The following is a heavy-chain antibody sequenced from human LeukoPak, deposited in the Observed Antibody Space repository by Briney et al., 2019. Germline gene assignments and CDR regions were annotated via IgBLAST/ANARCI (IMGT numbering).Heavy chain of an antibody. CDR3: AKDFDSSGSLDY. V-gene: IGHV3-30*02. J-gene: IGHJ4*02. CDR2: IRYDGTNE. CDR1: GFTFSSYG. D-gene: IGHD3-22*01. Sequence: GGSLRLSCAASGFTFSSYGMHSVRQAPGKGLEWVAFIRYDGTNEYYVDSVKGRFTISRDTSKNTLYLQMNSLRAEDTAVYYCAKDFDSSGSLDYWGQGALVTVSS.